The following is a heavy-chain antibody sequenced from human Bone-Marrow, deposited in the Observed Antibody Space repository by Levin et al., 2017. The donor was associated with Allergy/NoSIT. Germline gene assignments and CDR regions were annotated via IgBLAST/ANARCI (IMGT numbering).Heavy chain of an antibody. CDR1: GFTFRSYG. Sequence: GESLKISCAASGFTFRSYGLHWVRQAPGKGLEWVAVIWLHGSNKNYADSVKGRFTISRDNSQNTLYLQMNSLRVEDTAVYYCARQLGNFWSGYNYFDYWGQGTLVTVSS. J-gene: IGHJ4*02. D-gene: IGHD3-3*01. CDR3: ARQLGNFWSGYNYFDY. CDR2: IWLHGSNK. V-gene: IGHV3-33*01.